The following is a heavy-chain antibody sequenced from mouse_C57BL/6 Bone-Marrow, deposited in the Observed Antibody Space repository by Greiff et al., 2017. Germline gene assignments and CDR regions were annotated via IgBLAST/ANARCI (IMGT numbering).Heavy chain of an antibody. V-gene: IGHV14-4*01. D-gene: IGHD1-2*01. CDR1: GFNIKDDY. J-gene: IGHJ4*01. Sequence: EVKLMESGAELVRPGASVKLSCTASGFNIKDDYMHWVKQRPEQGLEWIGWIDPENGDTEYASKFQGKATITADTASNTASLQLSSLTSEDTAVYYCTTDGPMDYWGQGTSVTVSS. CDR3: TTDGPMDY. CDR2: IDPENGDT.